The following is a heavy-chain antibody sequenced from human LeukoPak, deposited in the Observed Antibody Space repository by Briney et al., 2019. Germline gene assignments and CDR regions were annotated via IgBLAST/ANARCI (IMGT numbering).Heavy chain of an antibody. D-gene: IGHD2-2*01. CDR1: GFTFSTYS. J-gene: IGHJ4*02. Sequence: PGGSLRLSCAASGFTFSTYSMNWVRQAPGKGLVWVSFISRSGSTIYYADSVKGRFTISRDNAENSLYLQMNGLRDEDTAIYYCARDYCSSTSCSFDYWGQGTLVTVSS. CDR3: ARDYCSSTSCSFDY. CDR2: ISRSGSTI. V-gene: IGHV3-48*02.